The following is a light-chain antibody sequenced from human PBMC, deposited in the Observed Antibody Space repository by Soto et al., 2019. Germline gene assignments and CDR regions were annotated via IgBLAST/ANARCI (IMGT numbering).Light chain of an antibody. V-gene: IGKV3-15*01. Sequence: IMMTQSPVTLSVSPGERATLSCRASQSVNSNLAWYQQKPGQAPRLLIYGASTRATGIPASFIGNGSGTDFTLTISRLEPEDFAVYYSQQFSSYPLTFGGGTKVDI. CDR2: GAS. J-gene: IGKJ4*01. CDR3: QQFSSYPLT. CDR1: QSVNSN.